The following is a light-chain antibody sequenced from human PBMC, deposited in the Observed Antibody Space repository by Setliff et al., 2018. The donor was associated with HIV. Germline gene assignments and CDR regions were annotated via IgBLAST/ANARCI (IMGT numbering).Light chain of an antibody. V-gene: IGLV2-14*03. Sequence: QSGLTQPASVSGSPGQSITISCNGTSTDIGGYNFVSWYQQYPGKAPKLIIYDVTRRPSGVSDRFSASKSGNTASLTISGLQAEDESDYYCSSYTKSVTYVLFGGGTKVTVL. CDR2: DVT. CDR3: SSYTKSVTYVL. CDR1: STDIGGYNF. J-gene: IGLJ2*01.